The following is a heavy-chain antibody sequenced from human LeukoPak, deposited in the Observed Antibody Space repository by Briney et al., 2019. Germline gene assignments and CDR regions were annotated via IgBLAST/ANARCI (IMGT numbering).Heavy chain of an antibody. V-gene: IGHV4-39*07. J-gene: IGHJ5*02. D-gene: IGHD6-25*01. CDR2: IYYRGST. CDR1: GASISSSDYY. Sequence: SETLSLTCTVSGASISSSDYYWGWIRQPPGKGLEWIGSIYYRGSTYYNPSLKSRVTISVDTSKNQFSLKLSSVTAADTAVYYCARVHSSGFDPWGQGTLVTVSS. CDR3: ARVHSSGFDP.